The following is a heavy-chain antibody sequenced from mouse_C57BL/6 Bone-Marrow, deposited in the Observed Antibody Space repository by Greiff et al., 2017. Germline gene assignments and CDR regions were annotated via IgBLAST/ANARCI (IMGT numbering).Heavy chain of an antibody. Sequence: QSGAELVRPGASVKLSCTASGFNIKDDYMHWVKQRPEQGLEWIGWIDPENGDTEYASKFQGKATITADTSSNTAYLQLSSLTSEDTAVYYCTGTVVGAMDYWGQGTSVTVSS. CDR1: GFNIKDDY. CDR2: IDPENGDT. V-gene: IGHV14-4*01. CDR3: TGTVVGAMDY. D-gene: IGHD1-1*01. J-gene: IGHJ4*01.